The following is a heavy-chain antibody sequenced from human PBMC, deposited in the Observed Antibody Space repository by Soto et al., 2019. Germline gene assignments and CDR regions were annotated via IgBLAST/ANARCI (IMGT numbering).Heavy chain of an antibody. Sequence: SVKVSCKASGFTFTSSAVQWVRQARGQRLEWIGWIVVGSGNTNYAQKLQERVTITRDMSTSTAYMELSSLRSEDTAVYYCAAAPHYYDRSGPRRFNPWGQGNLVTVSS. CDR3: AAAPHYYDRSGPRRFNP. CDR2: IVVGSGNT. D-gene: IGHD3-22*01. V-gene: IGHV1-58*01. J-gene: IGHJ5*02. CDR1: GFTFTSSA.